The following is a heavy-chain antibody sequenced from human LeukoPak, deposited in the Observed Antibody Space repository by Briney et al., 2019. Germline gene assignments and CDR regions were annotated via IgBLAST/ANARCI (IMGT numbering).Heavy chain of an antibody. D-gene: IGHD3-16*01. CDR3: AKDRGMIYYFDY. CDR1: GFTFSSYA. Sequence: GSLRLSCAASGFTFSSYAMSWVRQAPGKGLEWVSAISGSGGSTYYADSVKGRFTISRDNSKNTLYLQMNSLRAEDTAVYYCAKDRGMIYYFDYWGQGTLVTVSS. CDR2: ISGSGGST. V-gene: IGHV3-23*01. J-gene: IGHJ4*02.